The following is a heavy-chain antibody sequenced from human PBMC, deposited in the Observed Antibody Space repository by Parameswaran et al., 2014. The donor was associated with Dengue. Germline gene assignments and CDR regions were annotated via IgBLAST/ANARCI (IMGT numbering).Heavy chain of an antibody. Sequence: WIRQPPGKGLEWIGEINHSGSTNNNPSLKSRVTISVDTSKNQFSLKLSSVTAADTAVYYCARGTFGVVTTYYYYGMDVWGQGTTVTVSS. CDR3: ARGTFGVVTTYYYYGMDV. CDR2: INHSGST. J-gene: IGHJ6*02. V-gene: IGHV4-34*01. D-gene: IGHD3-3*01.